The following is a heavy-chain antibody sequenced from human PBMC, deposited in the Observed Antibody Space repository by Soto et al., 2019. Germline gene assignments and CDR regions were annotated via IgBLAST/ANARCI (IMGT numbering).Heavy chain of an antibody. J-gene: IGHJ5*02. V-gene: IGHV4-34*01. CDR3: ARTRSGYYNWFDP. CDR1: GGSFSGYY. D-gene: IGHD3-22*01. CDR2: VNQSGFT. Sequence: SETLSLTYAVYGGSFSGYYWSWIRQPPGKGLEWIGEVNQSGFTNYNPSLKSRVTISVDTSKNHFSLKLSSVTAADTAVYSCARTRSGYYNWFDPWGQGTLVTAPQ.